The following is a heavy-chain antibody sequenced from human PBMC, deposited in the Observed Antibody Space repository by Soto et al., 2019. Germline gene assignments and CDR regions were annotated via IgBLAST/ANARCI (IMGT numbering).Heavy chain of an antibody. D-gene: IGHD1-26*01. CDR3: AIADSFDYSAPNDY. CDR1: GYTFTDYY. Sequence: ASVKVSCKASGYTFTDYYFHWVRQAPGQGLEWMGWINPYTGDTNYAQDFQGRVSMTRDTSLSTAYMELTRLRFDDTAVYYCAIADSFDYSAPNDYWGQGALVTVSS. J-gene: IGHJ4*02. V-gene: IGHV1-2*02. CDR2: INPYTGDT.